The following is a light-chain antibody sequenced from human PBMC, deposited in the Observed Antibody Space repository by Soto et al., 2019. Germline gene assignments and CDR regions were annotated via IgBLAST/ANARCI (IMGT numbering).Light chain of an antibody. CDR1: SSDVGDYNH. V-gene: IGLV2-8*01. CDR3: SSYAGSSSNSYV. Sequence: QSALTQTPSASGSPGQSVTISCTGTSSDVGDYNHVSWYQQHPRKAPKLMIYEVSKRPSGVPDRFSGSKSGNTASLTVSGLQAEDEADYYCSSYAGSSSNSYVFGTGTKLTVL. CDR2: EVS. J-gene: IGLJ1*01.